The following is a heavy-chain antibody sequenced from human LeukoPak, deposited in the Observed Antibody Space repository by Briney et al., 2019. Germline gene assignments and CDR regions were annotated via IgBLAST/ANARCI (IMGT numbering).Heavy chain of an antibody. CDR1: GGSISSYY. CDR2: IYYSGST. CDR3: ARANVEMATISAFDI. J-gene: IGHJ3*02. Sequence: SETLSLTCTVSGGSISSYYWSWIRQPPGKGLEWIGYIYYSGSTNYNPSLKSRVTISVDTSKNQFSLKLSSVTAADTAVYYCARANVEMATISAFDIWGQGTMVTVSS. V-gene: IGHV4-59*12. D-gene: IGHD5-24*01.